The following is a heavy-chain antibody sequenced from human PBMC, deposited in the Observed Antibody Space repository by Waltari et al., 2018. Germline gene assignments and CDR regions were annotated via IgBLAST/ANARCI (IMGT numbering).Heavy chain of an antibody. CDR2: LNSSGRT. J-gene: IGHJ5*02. CDR3: AKSITMVRGAAGFDP. CDR1: GDSIRSTSFY. V-gene: IGHV4-39*01. D-gene: IGHD3-10*01. Sequence: QVQLQESGPGLVRPSETLSLTCTVSGDSIRSTSFYWGWVRQSPGKGLEWIGGLNSSGRTYYNPSLKGRVPISVDTSNNHVSLRLSSVTAADTALYFCAKSITMVRGAAGFDPWGQGTLVTVSS.